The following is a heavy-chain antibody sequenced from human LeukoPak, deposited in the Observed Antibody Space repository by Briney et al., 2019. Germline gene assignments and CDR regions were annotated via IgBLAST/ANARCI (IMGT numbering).Heavy chain of an antibody. D-gene: IGHD3-22*01. CDR3: ARSYDSSGYYYGPQGY. J-gene: IGHJ4*02. Sequence: SETLSLTCAVYGGSFSGYYWSWIRQPPGKGLEWIREINHSGSTNYNPSLKSRVTISVDTSKNQFSLKLSSVTAADTAVYYCARSYDSSGYYYGPQGYWGQGTLVTVSS. CDR2: INHSGST. V-gene: IGHV4-34*01. CDR1: GGSFSGYY.